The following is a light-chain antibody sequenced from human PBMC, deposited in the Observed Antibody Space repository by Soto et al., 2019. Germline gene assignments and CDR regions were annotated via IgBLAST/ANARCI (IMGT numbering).Light chain of an antibody. CDR2: GAS. V-gene: IGKV3-20*01. CDR3: QQYGSSLFT. J-gene: IGKJ3*01. CDR1: QSVTSNY. Sequence: DIVLTQSPGTLSLSPGERATLSCRASQSVTSNYLAWYQQKPGQAPRLLIYGASTRATGIPDRFSGSGSGTDFTLTISRLEPEDFAVYYCQQYGSSLFTFGPGTKVDIQ.